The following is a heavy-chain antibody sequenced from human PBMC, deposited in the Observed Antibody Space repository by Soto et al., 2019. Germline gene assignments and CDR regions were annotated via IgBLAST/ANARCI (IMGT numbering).Heavy chain of an antibody. J-gene: IGHJ4*02. Sequence: ASVKVSCKASGVTFTRQDMRWVRQAPGQGLEWMGGIIPIFGTPQYAEKFQERVTITADESTSPAYMELSSLTSEDTAVYYCATNEGRDGYSFDYWGQGTLVTVSS. V-gene: IGHV1-69*13. CDR3: ATNEGRDGYSFDY. CDR2: IIPIFGTP. D-gene: IGHD5-12*01. CDR1: GVTFTRQD.